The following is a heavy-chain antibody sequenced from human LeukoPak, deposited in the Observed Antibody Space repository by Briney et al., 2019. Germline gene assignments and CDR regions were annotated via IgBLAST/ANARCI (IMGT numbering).Heavy chain of an antibody. J-gene: IGHJ6*02. Sequence: GGSLRLSCAASGFTFSSYWMSWVRQAPGKGLEWVANIKQDGSEKYYVDSVKGRFTISRDNAKNSLYLQMNSLRAEDTAVYYYARSPVVYYYYGMDVWGQGTTVTVSS. CDR3: ARSPVVYYYYGMDV. CDR2: IKQDGSEK. V-gene: IGHV3-7*01. CDR1: GFTFSSYW.